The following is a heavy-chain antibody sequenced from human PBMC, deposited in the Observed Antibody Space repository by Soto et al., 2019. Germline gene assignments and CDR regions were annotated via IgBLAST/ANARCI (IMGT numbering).Heavy chain of an antibody. Sequence: PGGSLRLSCAVSGFSLSDYSMNWVRRAPGKGLEWISYISRRSDFINYADSVKGRFTISRDNAKNSLYLQMNSLSDEDTAVYYCARDRLYAFDTWGQGTMVTVS. CDR2: ISRRSDFI. V-gene: IGHV3-48*02. CDR1: GFSLSDYS. J-gene: IGHJ3*02. CDR3: ARDRLYAFDT.